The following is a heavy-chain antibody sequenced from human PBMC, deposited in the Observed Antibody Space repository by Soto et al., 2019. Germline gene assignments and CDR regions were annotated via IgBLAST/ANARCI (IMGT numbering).Heavy chain of an antibody. Sequence: ASVKVSCKASGYTFTSYGISWVRQAPGQGLEWMGWISAYNGNTNYAQKLQGRVTMTTDTSTSTAYMELRSLRSDDTAVYYCARGRRIAVAGTRGWFDPWGQGTLVTVSS. CDR2: ISAYNGNT. CDR3: ARGRRIAVAGTRGWFDP. V-gene: IGHV1-18*01. D-gene: IGHD6-19*01. J-gene: IGHJ5*02. CDR1: GYTFTSYG.